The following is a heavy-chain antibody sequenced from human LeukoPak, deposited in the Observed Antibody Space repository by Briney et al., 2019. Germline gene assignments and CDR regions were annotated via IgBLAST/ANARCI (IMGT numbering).Heavy chain of an antibody. J-gene: IGHJ4*02. CDR1: GGSISSYY. Sequence: PSETLSLTCTVSGGSISSYYWSWIRQPPGKGLEWIGYIYYSGSTNYNPSLKSRVTISVDTSKNQFSLKLSSVTAADTAVYYCARGSVVAATSYDYWGQGTLVTVSS. V-gene: IGHV4-59*01. D-gene: IGHD2-15*01. CDR2: IYYSGST. CDR3: ARGSVVAATSYDY.